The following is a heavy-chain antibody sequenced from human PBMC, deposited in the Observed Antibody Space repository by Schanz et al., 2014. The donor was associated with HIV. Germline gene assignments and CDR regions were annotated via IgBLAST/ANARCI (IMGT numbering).Heavy chain of an antibody. J-gene: IGHJ4*02. CDR1: GFSFSVYS. V-gene: IGHV3-21*04. D-gene: IGHD4-17*01. Sequence: EVQLVESGGGLVKPGGSLRLSCAASGFSFSVYSMNWVRQAPGKGLEWVSSISSSSSFIYYADSVKGRFTIARDNTKNSLFLQMNSLRAEDTAVYYCARAPMTTVTTGLGYWGQGTLVTVSS. CDR2: ISSSSSFI. CDR3: ARAPMTTVTTGLGY.